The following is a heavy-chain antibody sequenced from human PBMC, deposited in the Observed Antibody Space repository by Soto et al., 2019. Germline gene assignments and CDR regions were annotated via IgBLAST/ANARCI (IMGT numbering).Heavy chain of an antibody. J-gene: IGHJ4*02. V-gene: IGHV4-39*01. CDR3: ARPEYSSSAGFDY. D-gene: IGHD6-6*01. Sequence: PSETLSLTCTVSGGSISSSSYYWGWIRQPPGKGLEWIGSIYYSGSTYYNPSLKSRVTMSVDTSKNQFSLKLSSVTAADTAVYYCARPEYSSSAGFDYWGQGTLVTVSS. CDR1: GGSISSSSYY. CDR2: IYYSGST.